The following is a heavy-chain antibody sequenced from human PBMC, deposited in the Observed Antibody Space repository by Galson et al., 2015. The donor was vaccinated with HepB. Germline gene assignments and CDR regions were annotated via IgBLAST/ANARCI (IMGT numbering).Heavy chain of an antibody. V-gene: IGHV3-30-3*01. CDR3: ARDGRPGPSGYDFYYYYYGMDV. D-gene: IGHD5-12*01. J-gene: IGHJ6*02. Sequence: SLRLSCAASGFTFSSYAMHWVRQAPGKGLEWVAVISYDGSNKYYADSVKGRFTISRDNSKNTLYLQMNSLRAEDTAVYYCARDGRPGPSGYDFYYYYYGMDVWGQGATVTVSS. CDR1: GFTFSSYA. CDR2: ISYDGSNK.